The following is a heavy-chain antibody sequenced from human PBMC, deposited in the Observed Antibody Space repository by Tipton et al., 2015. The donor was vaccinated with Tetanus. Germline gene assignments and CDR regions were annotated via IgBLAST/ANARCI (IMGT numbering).Heavy chain of an antibody. CDR2: ISVRGSHT. Sequence: QLVQSGGGLVKPGGSLRLSCAASGLSFSDYAMAWVRQAPGKGLEWVSGISVRGSHTYYADPVKGRFSISRDNSKNTVYLQMNSLRDEDTAVYYCAKDPASRGWFDPWGQGTLVSVSS. CDR1: GLSFSDYA. V-gene: IGHV3-23*04. J-gene: IGHJ5*02. CDR3: AKDPASRGWFDP.